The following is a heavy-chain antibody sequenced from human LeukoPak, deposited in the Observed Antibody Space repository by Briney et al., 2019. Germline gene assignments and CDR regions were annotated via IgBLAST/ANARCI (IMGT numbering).Heavy chain of an antibody. V-gene: IGHV3-9*01. D-gene: IGHD3-22*01. CDR3: AKDTYANYYDSSGYPAN. J-gene: IGHJ4*02. Sequence: GGSLRLSCAASGFIFDDYAMHWVRHAPGKGLEWVSGISWNSGSIGYADSVKGRFTISRDNAKNSLYLQMNSLRAEDTALYYCAKDTYANYYDSSGYPANRGQGTLVTVSS. CDR2: ISWNSGSI. CDR1: GFIFDDYA.